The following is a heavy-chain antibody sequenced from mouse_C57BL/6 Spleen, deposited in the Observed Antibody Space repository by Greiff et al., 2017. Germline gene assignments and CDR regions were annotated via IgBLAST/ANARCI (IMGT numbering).Heavy chain of an antibody. D-gene: IGHD1-1*01. CDR1: GYTFTSYG. J-gene: IGHJ2*01. Sequence: QVQLKESGAELARPGASVKLSCKASGYTFTSYGISWVKQRTGQGLEWIGEIYPRSGNTYYNEKFKGKATLTADKSSSTAYMELRSLTSEDSAVYFCAREGSYYGSSTYYFDYWGQGTTLTVSS. CDR2: IYPRSGNT. V-gene: IGHV1-81*01. CDR3: AREGSYYGSSTYYFDY.